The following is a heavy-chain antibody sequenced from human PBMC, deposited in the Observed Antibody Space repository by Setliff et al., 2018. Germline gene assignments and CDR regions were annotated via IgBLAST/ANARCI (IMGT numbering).Heavy chain of an antibody. J-gene: IGHJ1*01. CDR3: ARAAGSLTSDEYFHH. V-gene: IGHV1-69*13. CDR2: IIPMFGPP. CDR1: GDTFNNYA. D-gene: IGHD6-25*01. Sequence: GASVKVSCKTSGDTFNNYAITWVRQAPGQGPEWMGGIIPMFGPPTYAQQFQGRVTIAADELSGMVYMELSSLTSEDTAVYYCARAAGSLTSDEYFHHWGQGTLVTVS.